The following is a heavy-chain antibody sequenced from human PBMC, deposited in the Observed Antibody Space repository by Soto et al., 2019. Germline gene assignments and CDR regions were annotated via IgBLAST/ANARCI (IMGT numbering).Heavy chain of an antibody. CDR1: GFTFSSYG. V-gene: IGHV3-30*03. CDR3: ARDNGDSITIFGVVSYGMDV. Sequence: GGSLRLSCAASGFTFSSYGMHWVRQAPGKGLEWVAIISYDGSNKYYADSVKGRFTISRDNSKNTLYLQMNSLRAEDTAVYYCARDNGDSITIFGVVSYGMDVWGQGTTVTVSS. D-gene: IGHD3-3*01. CDR2: ISYDGSNK. J-gene: IGHJ6*02.